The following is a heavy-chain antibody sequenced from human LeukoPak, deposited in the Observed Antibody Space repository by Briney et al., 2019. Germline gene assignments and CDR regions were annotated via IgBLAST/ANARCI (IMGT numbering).Heavy chain of an antibody. CDR1: GFTFSSYW. CDR2: INSDGSST. Sequence: PGGSLRLSCAASGFTFSSYWMPWVRQAPGKGLVWVSRINSDGSSTSYADSVKGRFTISRDNAKNTLYLQMNSLRAEDTAVYYCARENPYYDFWSGYWFDPWGQGTLVTVSS. V-gene: IGHV3-74*01. D-gene: IGHD3-3*01. J-gene: IGHJ5*02. CDR3: ARENPYYDFWSGYWFDP.